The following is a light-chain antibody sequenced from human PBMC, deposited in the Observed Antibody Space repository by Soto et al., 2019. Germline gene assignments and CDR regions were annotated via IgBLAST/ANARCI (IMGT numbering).Light chain of an antibody. CDR1: SSNIGNNT. Sequence: QSVLTQPPSAAGTPEQRVTISCSGSSSNIGNNTVNWYQQLPGTAPKLLIYSNYQRPSGVPDRFSGSKSGTSVSLAISGLQSEDEADYYCAAWDDSLNGYVFGTGTKVTVL. CDR2: SNY. V-gene: IGLV1-44*01. J-gene: IGLJ1*01. CDR3: AAWDDSLNGYV.